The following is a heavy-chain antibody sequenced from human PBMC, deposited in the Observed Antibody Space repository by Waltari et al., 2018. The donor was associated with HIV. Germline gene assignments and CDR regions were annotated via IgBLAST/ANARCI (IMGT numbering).Heavy chain of an antibody. J-gene: IGHJ3*02. CDR3: AAVGWGFWSGYYRGAFDI. CDR2: IVVGSGNT. Sequence: QMQLVQSGPEVKKPGTSVKVSYKASGFTFTSSAVQWVRPARGQRLEWIGWIVVGSGNTNYAQKFQERVTITRDMSTSTAYMELSSLRSEDTAVYYCAAVGWGFWSGYYRGAFDIWGQGTMVTVSS. CDR1: GFTFTSSA. D-gene: IGHD3-3*01. V-gene: IGHV1-58*01.